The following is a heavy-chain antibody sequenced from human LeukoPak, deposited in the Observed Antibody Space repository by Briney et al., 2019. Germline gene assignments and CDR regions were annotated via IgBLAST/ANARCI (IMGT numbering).Heavy chain of an antibody. J-gene: IGHJ4*02. CDR1: GGTFISYA. V-gene: IGHV1-69*06. CDR2: IIPIFGTA. CDR3: AREGDDITMVREYYFDY. Sequence: ASVKVSCKASGGTFISYAISWVRQAPGQGLEWMGGIIPIFGTANYAQKFQGRVTITADKSTSTAYMELSSLRSEDTAVYYCAREGDDITMVREYYFDYWGQGTLVTVSS. D-gene: IGHD3-10*01.